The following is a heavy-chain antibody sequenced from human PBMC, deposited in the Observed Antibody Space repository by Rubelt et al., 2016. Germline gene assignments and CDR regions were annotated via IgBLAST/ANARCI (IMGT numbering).Heavy chain of an antibody. D-gene: IGHD6-13*01. CDR1: GGSFSGYY. V-gene: IGHV4-34*01. CDR3: ARGTGIAAALKFDY. J-gene: IGHJ4*02. CDR2: INHSGST. Sequence: QVQLQQWGAGLLKPSETLSLTCAVYGGSFSGYYWSWIRQPPGKGLEWIGEINHSGSTNYNPSLKSRVTISVDTSKNQFSLKLSAVTAADTAVYYWARGTGIAAALKFDYWGQGTLVTVSS.